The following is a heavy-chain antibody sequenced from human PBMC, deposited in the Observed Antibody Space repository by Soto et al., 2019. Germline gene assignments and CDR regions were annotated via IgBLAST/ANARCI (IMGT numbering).Heavy chain of an antibody. J-gene: IGHJ4*02. CDR3: VTDSSRGDY. CDR1: GFTFSKYW. CDR2: IKENGREM. Sequence: GGSLRLSCAASGFTFSKYWMHWVRQAPGKGLEWVANIKENGREMYYVDSVKGRFTISRDNAKNSLYLQMNSQRAEDTAVYYCVTDSSRGDYWGQGTRVTVSS. V-gene: IGHV3-7*01.